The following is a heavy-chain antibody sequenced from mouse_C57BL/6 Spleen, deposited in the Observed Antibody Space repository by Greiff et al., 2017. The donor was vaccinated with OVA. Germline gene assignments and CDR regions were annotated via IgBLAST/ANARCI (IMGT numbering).Heavy chain of an antibody. CDR2: IDPETGGT. D-gene: IGHD1-1*01. J-gene: IGHJ3*01. V-gene: IGHV1-15*01. Sequence: QVQLQQSGAELVRPGASVTLSCKASGYTFTDYEMHWVKQTPVHGLEWIGAIDPETGGTAYNQKFKGKAILTADKSSSTAYMELRSLTSEDSAVYYCTRGTTGGFAYWGQGTLVTVSA. CDR3: TRGTTGGFAY. CDR1: GYTFTDYE.